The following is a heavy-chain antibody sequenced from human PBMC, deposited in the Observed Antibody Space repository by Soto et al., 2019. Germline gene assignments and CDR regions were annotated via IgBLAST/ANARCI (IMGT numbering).Heavy chain of an antibody. CDR1: GYTFSSNG. J-gene: IGHJ4*02. D-gene: IGHD6-19*01. CDR2: ISTFNGNA. CDR3: ARLHGYSSGWYDY. Sequence: QVPLVQSGAEVKKPGASVKVSCKASGYTFSSNGVSWVRQAPGQGLEWMGWISTFNGNAHYAQKFQGRVTMTTDTSTNTAYMELTSLSSDDTAVYYCARLHGYSSGWYDYWGQGTLVTDSS. V-gene: IGHV1-18*04.